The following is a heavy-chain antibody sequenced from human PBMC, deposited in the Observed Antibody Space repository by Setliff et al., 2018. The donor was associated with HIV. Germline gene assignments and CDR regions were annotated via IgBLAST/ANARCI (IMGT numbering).Heavy chain of an antibody. CDR3: ARGGPDYYDYPYFDS. Sequence: SETLSLTCTVSGASSSSHYWSWIRQPPGKAPEWIGYVYNSGTTKYNPSLKSRVTISVDTSKNQFSLKLNSLIAADTAVYFCARGGPDYYDYPYFDSWGQGTLVTVSS. V-gene: IGHV4-59*08. CDR2: VYNSGTT. D-gene: IGHD3-22*01. J-gene: IGHJ4*02. CDR1: GASSSSHY.